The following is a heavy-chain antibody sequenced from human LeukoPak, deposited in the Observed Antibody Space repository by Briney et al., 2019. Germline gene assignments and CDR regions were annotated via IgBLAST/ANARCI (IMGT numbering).Heavy chain of an antibody. CDR3: AKDPGDIVLMVHAMGNYYFDY. V-gene: IGHV3-30*02. D-gene: IGHD2-8*01. CDR1: GFTFSSYG. J-gene: IGHJ4*02. Sequence: PGGSLRLSCAASGFTFSSYGMHWVRQAPGKGLEWVAFIRYDGSNKYYADSVKGRFTISRDNSKNTLYLQMNSLRAEDTAVYYCAKDPGDIVLMVHAMGNYYFDYWGQGTLVTVSS. CDR2: IRYDGSNK.